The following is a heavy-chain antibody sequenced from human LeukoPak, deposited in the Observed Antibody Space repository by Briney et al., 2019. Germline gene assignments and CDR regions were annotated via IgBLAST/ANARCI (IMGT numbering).Heavy chain of an antibody. CDR2: IDSSGTTI. CDR1: GFTFSPYE. CDR3: ARESRAMDV. J-gene: IGHJ6*04. V-gene: IGHV3-48*03. Sequence: GGSLRLSCAASGFTFSPYEMNWVRRAPGKGPEWVSCIDSSGTTIYYADSVKGRFTISRDNSKNTLYLQMNSLRAEDTAVYYCARESRAMDVWGKGTTVTVSS.